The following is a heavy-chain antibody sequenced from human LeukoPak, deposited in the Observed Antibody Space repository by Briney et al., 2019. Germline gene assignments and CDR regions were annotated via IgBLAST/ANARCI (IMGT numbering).Heavy chain of an antibody. J-gene: IGHJ5*02. CDR1: GYTFTSYY. CDR3: ARAGMVRGKTNWFDP. CDR2: INPSGGST. D-gene: IGHD3-10*01. V-gene: IGHV1-46*01. Sequence: ASVKVSCKASGYTFTSYYMHWVRQAPGQGLEWMGIINPSGGSTSYAQKFQGRVTMTRDTSTSTVYMELSSLRSEDTAVYYCARAGMVRGKTNWFDPWGQGTLVTVSS.